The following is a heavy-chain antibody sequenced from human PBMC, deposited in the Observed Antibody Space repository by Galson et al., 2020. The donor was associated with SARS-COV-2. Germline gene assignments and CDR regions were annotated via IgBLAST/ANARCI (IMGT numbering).Heavy chain of an antibody. CDR1: GYSISSGYY. CDR2: IYHSGST. J-gene: IGHJ4*02. Sequence: SETLSLTCAVSGYSISSGYYWGWIRQPPGKGLEWIGSIYHSGSTYYNPSLKSRVTISVDTSKNQFSLKLSSVTAADTAVYYCATLDYGGNGLPQGGWGQGTLVTVSS. CDR3: ATLDYGGNGLPQGG. D-gene: IGHD4-17*01. V-gene: IGHV4-38-2*01.